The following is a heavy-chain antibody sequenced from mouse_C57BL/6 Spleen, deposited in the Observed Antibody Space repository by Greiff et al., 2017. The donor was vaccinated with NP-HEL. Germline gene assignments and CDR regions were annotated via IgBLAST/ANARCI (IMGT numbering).Heavy chain of an antibody. Sequence: VQRVESGPGLVAPSQSLSITCTVSGFSLTSYGVSWVRQPPGKGLEWLGVIWGDGSTNYHSALISRLSISKDNSKSQVFLKLNSLQTDDTATYYCAKPGEYDYDGPFAYWGQGTLVTVSA. CDR2: IWGDGST. CDR1: GFSLTSYG. D-gene: IGHD2-4*01. CDR3: AKPGEYDYDGPFAY. J-gene: IGHJ3*01. V-gene: IGHV2-3*01.